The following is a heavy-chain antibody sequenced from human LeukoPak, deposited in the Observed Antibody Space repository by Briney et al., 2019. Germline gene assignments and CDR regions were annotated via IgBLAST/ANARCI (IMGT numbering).Heavy chain of an antibody. D-gene: IGHD2-15*01. CDR3: ARAWLDCSGGSCYSNWYFDL. J-gene: IGHJ2*01. Sequence: GGSLRLSCAASGFTFSSYDMHWVRQATGKGLEWVSAIGTAGDTYYPGSVKGRFTISRENAKNSLYLQMNSLRAGDTAVYYCARAWLDCSGGSCYSNWYFDLWGRGTLVTVSS. CDR2: IGTAGDT. CDR1: GFTFSSYD. V-gene: IGHV3-13*01.